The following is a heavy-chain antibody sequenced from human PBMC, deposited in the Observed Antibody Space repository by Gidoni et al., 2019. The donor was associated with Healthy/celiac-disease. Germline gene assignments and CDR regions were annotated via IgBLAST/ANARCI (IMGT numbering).Heavy chain of an antibody. V-gene: IGHV3-23*01. CDR1: GFTFGSYA. D-gene: IGHD2-2*01. J-gene: IGHJ4*02. CDR2: ISGIGGST. CDR3: AKGDYCSSTSCYPRAFDY. Sequence: EVQLLESGGGLVQPGGSLRLSCAASGFTFGSYAVSWVRQAPGKGLAWVSAISGIGGSTYYADAVKGRFTISRDKSKNTLYLQMNSLRAEDTAVYYCAKGDYCSSTSCYPRAFDYWGQGTLVTVSS.